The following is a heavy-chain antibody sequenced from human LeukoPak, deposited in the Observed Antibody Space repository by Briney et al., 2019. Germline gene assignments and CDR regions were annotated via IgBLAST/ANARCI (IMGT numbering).Heavy chain of an antibody. CDR1: GFTFTSYS. Sequence: GGSLRLSCAASGFTFTSYSMNWVRQAPGKGLEWVSSISSSSSYIYYADSLKDRFTIARDNAKNLLYLEMNSLRAEDTAVYYCARSTGFRFLEWLFLADAFDIWGRGTMVTVSS. CDR3: ARSTGFRFLEWLFLADAFDI. J-gene: IGHJ3*02. V-gene: IGHV3-21*01. D-gene: IGHD3-3*01. CDR2: ISSSSSYI.